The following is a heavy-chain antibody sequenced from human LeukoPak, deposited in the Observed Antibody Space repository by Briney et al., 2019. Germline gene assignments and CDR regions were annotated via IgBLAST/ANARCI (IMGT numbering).Heavy chain of an antibody. CDR3: ARMTLIVVVPAAIVDAFDI. V-gene: IGHV4-30-4*08. CDR2: IYYSGIT. CDR1: GRSISSGDYY. J-gene: IGHJ3*02. D-gene: IGHD2-2*02. Sequence: PSETLSLTCTVSGRSISSGDYYWSSIRQPPGDGLEWLGYIYYSGITSYNPSLKSRVTISVDTSKNQFSLKLSSVTATDTAVDYCARMTLIVVVPAAIVDAFDIWCQGAMVTVSS.